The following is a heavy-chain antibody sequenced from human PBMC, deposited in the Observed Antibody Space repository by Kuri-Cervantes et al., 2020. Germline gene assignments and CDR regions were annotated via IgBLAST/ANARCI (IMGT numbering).Heavy chain of an antibody. CDR2: ISSSSSTK. V-gene: IGHV3-48*01. J-gene: IGHJ3*02. CDR3: AKDYCGGDCYSYAFDI. D-gene: IGHD2-21*02. Sequence: GGSLRLSCAASGFTFSSYSMNWVRQAPGKGLEWVSYISSSSSTKYYADSVKGRFTISRDNSKNTLYLQMNSLRAEDTAVYYCAKDYCGGDCYSYAFDIWGQGTMVTVSS. CDR1: GFTFSSYS.